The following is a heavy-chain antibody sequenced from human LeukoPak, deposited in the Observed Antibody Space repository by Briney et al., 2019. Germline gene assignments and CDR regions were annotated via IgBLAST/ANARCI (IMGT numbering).Heavy chain of an antibody. Sequence: GDSLKISCEASGYNFPNYWIGWVRQMPGKGLEWMGIIYPGDSDTRYSPSFQGQVTISADKSISTAYLQWSSLKASDTAMYYCARGAAEDYWGQGTLVTVSS. CDR3: ARGAAEDY. CDR1: GYNFPNYW. D-gene: IGHD6-13*01. V-gene: IGHV5-51*01. CDR2: IYPGDSDT. J-gene: IGHJ4*02.